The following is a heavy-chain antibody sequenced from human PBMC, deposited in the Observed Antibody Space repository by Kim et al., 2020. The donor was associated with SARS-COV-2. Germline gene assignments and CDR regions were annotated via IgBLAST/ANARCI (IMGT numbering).Heavy chain of an antibody. J-gene: IGHJ4*02. CDR2: ISYDGSNK. D-gene: IGHD2-15*01. CDR3: AREGDCSGGSCYSYYFDY. V-gene: IGHV3-30-3*01. CDR1: GFTFSSYA. Sequence: GGSLRLSCAASGFTFSSYAMHWVRQAPGKGLEWVAVISYDGSNKYYADSVKGRFTISRDNSKNTLYLQMNSLRAEDTAVYYCAREGDCSGGSCYSYYFDYWGQGTLVTVSS.